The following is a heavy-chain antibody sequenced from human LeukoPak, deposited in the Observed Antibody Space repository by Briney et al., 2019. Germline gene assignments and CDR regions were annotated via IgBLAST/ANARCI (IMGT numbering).Heavy chain of an antibody. J-gene: IGHJ4*02. CDR3: ARWMTTVVTPDY. V-gene: IGHV1-2*02. CDR2: INPNSGGT. D-gene: IGHD4-17*01. Sequence: ASVKVSCKASGYTFNGYYLHWVRQAPGQGLEWMGWINPNSGGTNYAQKFQGRVTMTRDTSISTAYMELSRLRSDDTAVYYCARWMTTVVTPDYWGQGTLVTVSS. CDR1: GYTFNGYY.